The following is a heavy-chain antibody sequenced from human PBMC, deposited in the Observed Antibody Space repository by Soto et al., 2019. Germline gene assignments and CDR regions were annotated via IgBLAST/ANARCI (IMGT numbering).Heavy chain of an antibody. V-gene: IGHV3-30*18. CDR1: GFIFSDYA. J-gene: IGHJ6*02. D-gene: IGHD6-19*01. Sequence: QVQLVESGGGVVQPGRALRLSCAASGFIFSDYAFHWVRQAPGKGLEWVSVISFDGSAQYYADSVRGRFPISRDQFKSTVFLHMNSLSTGDTAIDYCAKDQRYAGWVDDSDMDVWGPGTTVTVSS. CDR2: ISFDGSAQ. CDR3: AKDQRYAGWVDDSDMDV.